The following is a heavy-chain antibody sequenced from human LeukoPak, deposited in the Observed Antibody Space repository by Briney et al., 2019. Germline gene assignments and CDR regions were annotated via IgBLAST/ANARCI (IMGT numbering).Heavy chain of an antibody. CDR3: ARVRAAWGAFDI. V-gene: IGHV4-31*03. J-gene: IGHJ3*02. Sequence: PSETLSLTCTVSGGSISSGGYYWSWIRQHPGKGLEWIGYIYYSGSTYYNPSLKSRVTISVDTSKNQFSLKLSSVTAADTAVYYCARVRAAWGAFDIWGQGTMVTVSS. D-gene: IGHD3-16*01. CDR2: IYYSGST. CDR1: GGSISSGGYY.